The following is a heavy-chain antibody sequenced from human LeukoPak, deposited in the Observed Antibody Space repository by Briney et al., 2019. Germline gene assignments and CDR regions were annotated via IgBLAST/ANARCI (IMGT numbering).Heavy chain of an antibody. Sequence: GGSLRLSCAASGITVSSNYMSWVRQAPGKGLEWVSVSYSDGTTYYADSVKGRFTISRDKSKNTLYLQMNSLRAEDTAVYYCARQIYDGSNPFDYWGQGTLVTVSS. J-gene: IGHJ4*02. CDR3: ARQIYDGSNPFDY. CDR2: SYSDGTT. CDR1: GITVSSNY. D-gene: IGHD3-22*01. V-gene: IGHV3-66*04.